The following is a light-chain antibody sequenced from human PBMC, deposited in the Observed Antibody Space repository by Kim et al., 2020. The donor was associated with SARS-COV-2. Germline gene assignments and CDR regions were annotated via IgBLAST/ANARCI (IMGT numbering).Light chain of an antibody. Sequence: SVSPGQTATITCSGDNLGGRYVSVYQQRPGQTPVLVIYQGIERPSGIPDRFSGSNSGNTATLTISGTQAMDEADYYCQAWDNNAAIFGGGTQLTVL. J-gene: IGLJ2*01. V-gene: IGLV3-1*01. CDR2: QGI. CDR1: NLGGRY. CDR3: QAWDNNAAI.